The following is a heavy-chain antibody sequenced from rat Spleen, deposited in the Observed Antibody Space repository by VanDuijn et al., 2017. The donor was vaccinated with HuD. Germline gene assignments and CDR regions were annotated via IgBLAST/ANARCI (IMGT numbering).Heavy chain of an antibody. D-gene: IGHD1-5*01. V-gene: IGHV2-63*01. J-gene: IGHJ3*01. CDR2: MRYDGDT. CDR3: TXXYNXXXSLXXWFAX. CDR1: GFSLTSYH. Sequence: QVQLRESGPGLMQPSQTLSLTCTVSGFSLTSYHVHWVRQPPGKGLEWLGRMRYDGDTRYHSVLKSRLSISRDTSRNQVFLELNSLQTXXTAXXYCTXXYNXXXSLXXWFAXXGQGXXVTVSS.